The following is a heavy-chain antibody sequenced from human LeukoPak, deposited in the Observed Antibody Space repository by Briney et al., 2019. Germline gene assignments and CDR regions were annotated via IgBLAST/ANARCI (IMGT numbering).Heavy chain of an antibody. CDR2: IIPIFGTA. D-gene: IGHD2-15*01. CDR3: ARLHERGVVVVAAGEANFYTHNDY. V-gene: IGHV1-69*13. CDR1: GGTFSSYA. Sequence: ASVKVSCKASGGTFSSYAISWVRQAPGQGLEWMGGIIPIFGTANYAQKFQGRVTITADESTSTAYMELSSLRSEDTAVYYCARLHERGVVVVAAGEANFYTHNDYWGQGTLVTVSS. J-gene: IGHJ4*02.